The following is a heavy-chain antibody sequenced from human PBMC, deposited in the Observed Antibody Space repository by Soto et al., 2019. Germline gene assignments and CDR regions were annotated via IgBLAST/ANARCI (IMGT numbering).Heavy chain of an antibody. CDR3: ARDNRDYYGSGRGYYYYGMDV. V-gene: IGHV3-30-3*01. CDR2: ISYDGSNK. Sequence: HPGGSLRLSCAASGFTFSSYAMHWVRQAPGKGLEWVAVISYDGSNKYYADYVKGRFTISRDNSKNTLYLQMNSLRAEDTAVYYCARDNRDYYGSGRGYYYYGMDVWGQGTTVTVSS. CDR1: GFTFSSYA. J-gene: IGHJ6*02. D-gene: IGHD3-10*01.